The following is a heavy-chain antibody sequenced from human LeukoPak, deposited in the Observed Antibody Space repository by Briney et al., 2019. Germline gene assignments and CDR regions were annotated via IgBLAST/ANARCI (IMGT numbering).Heavy chain of an antibody. V-gene: IGHV3-48*03. CDR3: ARELQYYYDSSGYHDY. CDR1: GFTFSSYE. Sequence: GGSLRLSCAASGFTFSSYEMKWVRQAPGKGLEWVSYISSSGSTIYYADSVKGRFTISRDNAKNSLYLQMNSLRAEDTAVYYCARELQYYYDSSGYHDYWGQGTLVTVSS. D-gene: IGHD3-22*01. J-gene: IGHJ4*02. CDR2: ISSSGSTI.